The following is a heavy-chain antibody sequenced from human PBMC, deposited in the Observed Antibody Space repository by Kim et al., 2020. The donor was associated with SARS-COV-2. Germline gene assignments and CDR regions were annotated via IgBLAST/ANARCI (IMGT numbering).Heavy chain of an antibody. CDR1: GFSFNEAW. CDR3: ATDVSSPLAQIDF. CDR2: IKSNGAT. J-gene: IGHJ4*02. D-gene: IGHD1-1*01. Sequence: GGSLRLSCAASGFSFNEAWMSWVRQVSGKGLEFVGRIKSNGATDYAAPVKGRFIISRDDSKKTLYLQMDSLKTEDTAMYFCATDVSSPLAQIDFWGQGTLVTVSS. V-gene: IGHV3-15*01.